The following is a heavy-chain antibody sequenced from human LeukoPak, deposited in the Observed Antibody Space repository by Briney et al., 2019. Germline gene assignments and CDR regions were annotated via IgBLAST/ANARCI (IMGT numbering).Heavy chain of an antibody. CDR1: GGSISSYY. CDR3: AGTPLQGSFDY. CDR2: IYYSGST. V-gene: IGHV4-59*08. Sequence: SETLSLTCTVSGGSISSYYWSWIRQPPGKGLEWIGYIYYSGSTNYNPSLKSRVTISVDTSKNQFSLKLSSVTAADTAAYYCAGTPLQGSFDYWGQGTLVTVSS. J-gene: IGHJ4*02. D-gene: IGHD1-1*01.